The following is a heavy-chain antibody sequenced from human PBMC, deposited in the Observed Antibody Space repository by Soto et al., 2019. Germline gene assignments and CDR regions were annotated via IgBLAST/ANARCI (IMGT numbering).Heavy chain of an antibody. CDR3: VREDDTTGSYSWFDP. D-gene: IGHD4-17*01. CDR1: GDTFNRIT. CDR2: FVPGFGSA. J-gene: IGHJ5*02. V-gene: IGHV1-69*01. Sequence: QVQLVQSGAEVQKPGSSVRVSCKASGDTFNRITVNWVRQAPGQGLEWMGGFVPGFGSASYGRKFQGRVTLSADASSTTFYMELRRLSSEDTALYYCVREDDTTGSYSWFDPWGQGTLVTVSS.